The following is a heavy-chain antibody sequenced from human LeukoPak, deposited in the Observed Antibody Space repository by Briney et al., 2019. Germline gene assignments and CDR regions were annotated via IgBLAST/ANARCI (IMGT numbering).Heavy chain of an antibody. V-gene: IGHV3-74*01. Sequence: GGSLRLSCTASGFSFSGHWMHWARQLPGKGLVWVSRISPTGSTTSYADSVKGRFTVSRDNAENTLYLQMNTLRADDTAVYYCATERQQRGFDYWGQGTLVTVSS. CDR1: GFSFSGHW. D-gene: IGHD6-13*01. CDR3: ATERQQRGFDY. CDR2: ISPTGSTT. J-gene: IGHJ4*02.